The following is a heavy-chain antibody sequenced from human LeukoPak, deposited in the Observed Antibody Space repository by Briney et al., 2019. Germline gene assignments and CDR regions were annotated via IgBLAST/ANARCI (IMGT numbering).Heavy chain of an antibody. CDR2: IYYSGST. D-gene: IGHD6-6*01. V-gene: IGHV4-59*08. Sequence: PSETLSLTCTVSGGSISGYYWSWIRQPPGKGLEWIGYIYYSGSTNYNPSLKSRVTISVDTSKNQFSLKLSSVTAADTAVYYCARGTSYVAAPPDWGQGTLVTVSS. J-gene: IGHJ4*02. CDR1: GGSISGYY. CDR3: ARGTSYVAAPPD.